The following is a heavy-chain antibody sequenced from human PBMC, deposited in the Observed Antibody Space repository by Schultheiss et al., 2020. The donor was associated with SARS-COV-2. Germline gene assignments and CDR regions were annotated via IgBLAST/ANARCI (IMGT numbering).Heavy chain of an antibody. J-gene: IGHJ5*02. CDR3: AISPNYYDSSGYAP. Sequence: SETLSLTCAVYGGPFNNYYWTWIRQPPTKGVEWIGEIKDSGRTTNYNPSLKSRVTISVDTSKNQFSLKLSSVTAADTAVYYCAISPNYYDSSGYAPWPLGTLVTVSS. CDR2: IKDSGRTT. CDR1: GGPFNNYY. V-gene: IGHV4-34*01. D-gene: IGHD3-22*01.